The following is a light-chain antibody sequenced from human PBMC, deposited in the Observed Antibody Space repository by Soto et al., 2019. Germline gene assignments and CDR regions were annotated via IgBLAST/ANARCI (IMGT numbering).Light chain of an antibody. Sequence: DIQMTQSPSTLSASVGDRFTITCRASQSISSWLAWYQQKPGKAPKLLIYKASSLESGVPSRFSGSGSGTEFTLTISSLQPEDVATYYCQKYNSAPRTFGQGTKVDIK. CDR3: QKYNSAPRT. CDR2: KAS. J-gene: IGKJ1*01. V-gene: IGKV1-5*03. CDR1: QSISSW.